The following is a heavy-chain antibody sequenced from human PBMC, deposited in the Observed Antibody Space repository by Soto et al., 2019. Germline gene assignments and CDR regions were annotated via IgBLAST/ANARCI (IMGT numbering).Heavy chain of an antibody. D-gene: IGHD3-10*01. CDR3: ATSYGSGFSPYYFDY. Sequence: EVQLVESGGGLVQPGRSLRLSCAASGFTFDDYAMHWVRQAPGKGLEWVSGISWNSGSIGYADSVKGRFTISRDNAKNSLYLQMNSLRAEDTALYYCATSYGSGFSPYYFDYWGQGTLVTVSS. V-gene: IGHV3-9*01. CDR1: GFTFDDYA. J-gene: IGHJ4*02. CDR2: ISWNSGSI.